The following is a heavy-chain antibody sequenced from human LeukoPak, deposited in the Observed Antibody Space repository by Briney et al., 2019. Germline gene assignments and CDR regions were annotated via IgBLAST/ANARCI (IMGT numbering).Heavy chain of an antibody. V-gene: IGHV3-49*04. CDR3: TRARSTGDDAFDI. J-gene: IGHJ3*02. D-gene: IGHD7-27*01. CDR1: GFTFGDYA. Sequence: GGSLRLSRTASGFTFGDYAMSWVRQAPGKGLEWVGFIRSKAYGGTTEYAASVKGRFTISRDDSKSIAYLQMNSLKTEDTAVYYCTRARSTGDDAFDIWGQGTMVTVSS. CDR2: IRSKAYGGTT.